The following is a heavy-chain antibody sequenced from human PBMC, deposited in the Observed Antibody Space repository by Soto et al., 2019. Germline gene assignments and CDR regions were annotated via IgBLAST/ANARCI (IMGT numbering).Heavy chain of an antibody. CDR1: GYTFTSYA. CDR2: INAGNGNT. V-gene: IGHV1-3*05. D-gene: IGHD3-16*01. J-gene: IGHJ6*02. Sequence: QVQLVQSGAEEKKPGASVKVSCKASGYTFTSYAMHWVRQAPGQRLEWMGWINAGNGNTKYSQKLQGRVTITRDTXXSPAYMELSSLRSEDTAVYYCARYLLGGDYGGMDVWGQGTTVTVSS. CDR3: ARYLLGGDYGGMDV.